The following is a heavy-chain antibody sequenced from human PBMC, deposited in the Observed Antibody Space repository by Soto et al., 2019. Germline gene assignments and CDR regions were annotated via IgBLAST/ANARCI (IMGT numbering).Heavy chain of an antibody. V-gene: IGHV5-51*01. CDR1: GYSFTSYW. D-gene: IGHD1-26*01. J-gene: IGHJ4*02. CDR3: ARQNTRGPKHGAPDY. Sequence: PGESLKISCKGSGYSFTSYWIGWVRQMPGKGLEWMGIIYPGDSDTRYSPSFQGQVTISADKSISTAYLQWSSLKASDTAMYYCARQNTRGPKHGAPDYWGQGTLVTVSS. CDR2: IYPGDSDT.